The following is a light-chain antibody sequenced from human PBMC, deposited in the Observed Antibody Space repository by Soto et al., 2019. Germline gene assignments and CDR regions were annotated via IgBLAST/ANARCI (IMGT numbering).Light chain of an antibody. CDR3: SSYTTSSTVL. J-gene: IGLJ2*01. Sequence: QSALTQPASVSGSPGQSITISSTGTSSDVGGYNYVSWYQQYPGKAPKLVIYEVSHRPSGVSNRFSGSKSGNTASLTVSGLQAEDEADYYCSSYTTSSTVLFGGGTKLTVL. CDR1: SSDVGGYNY. CDR2: EVS. V-gene: IGLV2-14*01.